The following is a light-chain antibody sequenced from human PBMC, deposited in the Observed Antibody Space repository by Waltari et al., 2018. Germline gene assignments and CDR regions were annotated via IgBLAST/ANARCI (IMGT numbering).Light chain of an antibody. J-gene: IGKJ3*01. CDR1: QSVSSY. CDR3: QQRSNWSFT. CDR2: DAS. Sequence: EIVLTQSPATLSLSPGERATLSCRASQSVSSYLAWYHKKPGQAPRLLIYDASNRATGIPARFSGSESGTDFTLTISSLEPEDFAVYYCQQRSNWSFTFGPGTKVDIK. V-gene: IGKV3-11*01.